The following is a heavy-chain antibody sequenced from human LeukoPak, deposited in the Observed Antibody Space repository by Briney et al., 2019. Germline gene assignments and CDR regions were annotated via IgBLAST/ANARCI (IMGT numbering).Heavy chain of an antibody. V-gene: IGHV4-59*01. J-gene: IGHJ3*02. CDR2: IYYSGST. CDR3: ARGGYCSGGSCYSGAFDI. Sequence: SETLSLTCTVSGGSISSYYWSWIRQPPGKGLEWIGYIYYSGSTNYNPSLKRRVTISVDTSKNQFSLKLSSVTAADTAVYYCARGGYCSGGSCYSGAFDIWGQGTMVTVSS. CDR1: GGSISSYY. D-gene: IGHD2-15*01.